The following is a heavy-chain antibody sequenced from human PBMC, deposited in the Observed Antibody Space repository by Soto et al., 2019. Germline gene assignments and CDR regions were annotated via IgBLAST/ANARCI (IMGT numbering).Heavy chain of an antibody. J-gene: IGHJ4*02. V-gene: IGHV3-30-3*01. Sequence: VGSLSLSCAASGFTFSSYDMQWVRPAPGKGLERVAVISYDGSNRYYAGSVKCRFTISRDNSKNTLYLQMNSLRAEGTAVYYCARDLDSSGYYSLSFFYWGQGTLVTVSS. CDR2: ISYDGSNR. CDR3: ARDLDSSGYYSLSFFY. CDR1: GFTFSSYD. D-gene: IGHD3-22*01.